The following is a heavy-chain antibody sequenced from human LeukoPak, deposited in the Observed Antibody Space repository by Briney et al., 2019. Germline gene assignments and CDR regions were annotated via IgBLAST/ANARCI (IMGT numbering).Heavy chain of an antibody. J-gene: IGHJ4*02. CDR3: ARLRVAVAGNSIDY. V-gene: IGHV4-34*01. Sequence: SQTLPLTCAVDAASLAAYYSSCIRQPPGKGLEWIGEINHSGSTNYNPSLKSRVTISVDTSKNQFSLKLSSVTAADTAVYYCARLRVAVAGNSIDYWGQGTLVTVSS. D-gene: IGHD6-19*01. CDR1: AASLAAYY. CDR2: INHSGST.